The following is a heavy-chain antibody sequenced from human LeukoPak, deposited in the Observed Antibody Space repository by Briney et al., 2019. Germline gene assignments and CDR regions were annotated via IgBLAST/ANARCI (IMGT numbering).Heavy chain of an antibody. CDR1: GFTVSSNY. D-gene: IGHD4-17*01. Sequence: GGSLRLSCAASGFTVSSNYMSWVRQAPGKGLEWVSVIYSGGSTYYADSVKGRFTISRDNSKNTLYLQMNSLRAEDTAVYYCAKDEITVTTVSYHFDYWGQGTLVTVSS. V-gene: IGHV3-66*01. CDR2: IYSGGST. CDR3: AKDEITVTTVSYHFDY. J-gene: IGHJ4*02.